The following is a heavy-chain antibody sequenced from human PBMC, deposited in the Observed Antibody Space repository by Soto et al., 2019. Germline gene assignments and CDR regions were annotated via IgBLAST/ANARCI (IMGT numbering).Heavy chain of an antibody. Sequence: QVQLVESGGGVVQPGRSLRLSCAASGFTFSSYAMHWVRQAPGKGLEWVAVISYDGSKKYYADSVKGRFTISRDNSKNTLYQQMNSLRVEDTAVYYCARGSFPPDIWAHCMDLWGQGTTVTVSS. D-gene: IGHD3-9*01. V-gene: IGHV3-30-3*01. CDR2: ISYDGSKK. CDR1: GFTFSSYA. J-gene: IGHJ6*02. CDR3: ARGSFPPDIWAHCMDL.